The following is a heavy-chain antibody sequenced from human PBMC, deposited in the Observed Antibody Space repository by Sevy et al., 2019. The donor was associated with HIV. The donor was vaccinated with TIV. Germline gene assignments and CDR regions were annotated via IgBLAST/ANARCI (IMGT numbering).Heavy chain of an antibody. V-gene: IGHV1-18*01. J-gene: IGHJ4*02. CDR3: ARVGSYYYDSSDYSFDY. Sequence: ASVKVSCKASGYTFTSYGISWVRQAPGQGLEWMGWISAYNGNTNYAQKLQGRVTMTTDTSTSTAYMELRSLRSDDTAVYYCARVGSYYYDSSDYSFDYWGQGTLVTVSS. CDR2: ISAYNGNT. CDR1: GYTFTSYG. D-gene: IGHD3-22*01.